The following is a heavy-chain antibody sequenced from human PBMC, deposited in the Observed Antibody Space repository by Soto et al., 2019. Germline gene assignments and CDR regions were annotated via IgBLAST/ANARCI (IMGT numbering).Heavy chain of an antibody. D-gene: IGHD3-10*01. CDR3: ARDLVLWLGDLLYGHMDV. J-gene: IGHJ6*02. Sequence: EEQLVESGGGLVQPGGSLRLSCVGSKFTFSGSWMSWVRQAPGKGLEWVANIKGDGSETYYVDSVKGRFTSSRDDAQNSIYLQMSSLRADDTAVYYCARDLVLWLGDLLYGHMDVWGQGTTVAVSS. V-gene: IGHV3-7*01. CDR1: KFTFSGSW. CDR2: IKGDGSET.